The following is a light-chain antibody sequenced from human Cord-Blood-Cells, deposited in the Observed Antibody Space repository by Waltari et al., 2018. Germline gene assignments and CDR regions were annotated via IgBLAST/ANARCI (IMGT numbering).Light chain of an antibody. J-gene: IGKJ1*01. CDR3: QQYNNWPQT. CDR2: GAS. Sequence: EIVMTQSPATLSASPGETAILSCRASQSVSSNLAWYQQKPGQAPRLLIYGASTRATGIPARFSGSGSGTEFTLTISSLQSEDFAVYYCQQYNNWPQTFGQGTKVEIK. CDR1: QSVSSN. V-gene: IGKV3-15*01.